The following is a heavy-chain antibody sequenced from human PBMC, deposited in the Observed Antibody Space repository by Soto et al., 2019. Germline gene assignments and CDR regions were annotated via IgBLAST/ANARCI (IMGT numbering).Heavy chain of an antibody. V-gene: IGHV4-34*01. CDR1: GGSFSGYY. CDR2: SNHSGST. CDR3: ARGLRWYYSGSGSPV. Sequence: SETLSLTCAVYGGSFSGYYCSWSRQRPGKGLELIGESNHSGSTNYNPSLKSRVPISVDTSKNQCSLKLSSVPAADTAVYYCARGLRWYYSGSGSPVWGQGPTVPVSS. J-gene: IGHJ6*02. D-gene: IGHD3-10*01.